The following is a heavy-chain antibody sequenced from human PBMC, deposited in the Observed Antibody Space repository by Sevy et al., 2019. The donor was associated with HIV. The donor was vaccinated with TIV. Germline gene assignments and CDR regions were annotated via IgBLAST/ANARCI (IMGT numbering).Heavy chain of an antibody. CDR2: IYSGGST. D-gene: IGHD4-17*01. CDR1: GFTVSSNY. V-gene: IGHV3-53*01. Sequence: GGSLRLSCAASGFTVSSNYMSWVRQAPGKGLEWVSVIYSGGSTYYADSVKGRFTISRDNSKNTLYLQMNSLRAEDTGVYYCTRDLPPSATTVAHFDYWGQGTLVTVSS. J-gene: IGHJ4*02. CDR3: TRDLPPSATTVAHFDY.